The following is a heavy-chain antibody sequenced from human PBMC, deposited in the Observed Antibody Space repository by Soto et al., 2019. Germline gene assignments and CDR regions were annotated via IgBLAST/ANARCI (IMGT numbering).Heavy chain of an antibody. CDR2: IYYSGST. Sequence: QVQLQESGPGLVKPSQTLSLTCTVSGGSISSGGYYWSWIRQHPGKGLEWIAFIYYSGSTYYNPSLKSRLTISVDTSKNQFSLKVTSVTAADPAVYYCTRHRVGDHAFDFWGQGTMVTVSS. CDR1: GGSISSGGYY. J-gene: IGHJ3*01. CDR3: TRHRVGDHAFDF. V-gene: IGHV4-31*03. D-gene: IGHD1-26*01.